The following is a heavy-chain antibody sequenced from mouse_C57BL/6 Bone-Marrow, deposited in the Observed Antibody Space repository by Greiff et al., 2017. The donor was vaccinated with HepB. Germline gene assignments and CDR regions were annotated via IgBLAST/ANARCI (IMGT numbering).Heavy chain of an antibody. V-gene: IGHV1-64*01. J-gene: IGHJ3*01. CDR2: IHPNSGST. Sequence: QVQLQQPGAELVKPGASVKLSCKASGYTFTSYWMHWVKQRPGQGLEWIGMIHPNSGSTNYNEKFKSKATLTVDKSSSTAYMQLSSLTSEDSAVYYCARRGPHDPRFAYWGQGTLVTVSA. CDR3: ARRGPHDPRFAY. D-gene: IGHD3-3*01. CDR1: GYTFTSYW.